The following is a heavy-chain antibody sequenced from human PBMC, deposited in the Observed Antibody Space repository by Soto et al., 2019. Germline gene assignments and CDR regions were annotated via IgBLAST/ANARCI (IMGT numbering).Heavy chain of an antibody. J-gene: IGHJ5*02. V-gene: IGHV3-64D*06. CDR2: ISSNGGST. CDR1: GFTFSSYA. Sequence: GGSLRLSCSASGFTFSSYAMHWVRQAPGKGLEYVSAISSNGGSTYYADSVKGRFTISRGNSKNTLYLQMSSLRAEDTAVYYCVKDRQYQLLSYNWFDPWGQGTLVTVSS. D-gene: IGHD2-2*01. CDR3: VKDRQYQLLSYNWFDP.